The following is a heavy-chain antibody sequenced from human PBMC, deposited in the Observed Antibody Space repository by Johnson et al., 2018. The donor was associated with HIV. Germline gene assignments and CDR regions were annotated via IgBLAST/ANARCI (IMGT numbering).Heavy chain of an antibody. CDR3: ARTCLGDYDSSDENAFDI. V-gene: IGHV3-30*02. Sequence: QVQLVESGGGVVQPGGSLRLSCAASAFTFSSYGMHWVRQAPGKGLEWVAFIRYDGSNKYYADSVKGRFTISRDNSKNTLYLQMNSLRAEDTAVYYCARTCLGDYDSSDENAFDIWGQGTMVTVSS. J-gene: IGHJ3*02. CDR2: IRYDGSNK. CDR1: AFTFSSYG. D-gene: IGHD3-22*01.